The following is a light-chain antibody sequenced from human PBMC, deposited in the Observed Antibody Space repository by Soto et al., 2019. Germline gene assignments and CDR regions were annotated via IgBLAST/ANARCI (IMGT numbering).Light chain of an antibody. V-gene: IGKV1-39*01. Sequence: DIQMTQSPSSLSASVGDRVTITCRASQSISSYLNWYQQKPGKAPKLLIYAASSLQSGVPSRFXGSGSGPDFTLTIRILQAEDFATYSCQQSYSTPGPTFGPGTKVDIK. CDR2: AAS. CDR3: QQSYSTPGPT. CDR1: QSISSY. J-gene: IGKJ3*01.